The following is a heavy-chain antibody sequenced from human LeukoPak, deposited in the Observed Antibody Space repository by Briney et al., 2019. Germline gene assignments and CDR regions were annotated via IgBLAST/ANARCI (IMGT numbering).Heavy chain of an antibody. J-gene: IGHJ5*02. CDR2: IDPSGGST. CDR1: GYTFTSYN. V-gene: IGHV1-46*01. CDR3: ARDAVRGITDSNWFDP. D-gene: IGHD3-10*01. Sequence: ASVKVSCKASGYTFTSYNMHWVRQAPGQGLEWMGIIDPSGGSTNYAQKFQGRVTMTRDTSTSTVYMELSSLRSEDTDVYYCARDAVRGITDSNWFDPWGQGTLVTVSS.